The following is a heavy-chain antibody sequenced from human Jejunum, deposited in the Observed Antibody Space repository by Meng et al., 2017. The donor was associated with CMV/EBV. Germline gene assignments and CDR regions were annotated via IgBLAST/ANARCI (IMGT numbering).Heavy chain of an antibody. CDR2: ISGSGIST. CDR3: AKASVAAADTGWFDP. CDR1: GFTFSSYA. Sequence: SGFTFSSYAMAWVRQAPGKGLEWVSAISGSGISTYYADSVKGRFAISRDDSKNTLYLQMNSLRAEDTAVYYCAKASVAAADTGWFDPWGQGTLVTVSS. D-gene: IGHD6-13*01. J-gene: IGHJ5*02. V-gene: IGHV3-23*01.